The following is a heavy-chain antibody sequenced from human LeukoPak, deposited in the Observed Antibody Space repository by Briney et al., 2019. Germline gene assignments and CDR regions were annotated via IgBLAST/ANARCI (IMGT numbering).Heavy chain of an antibody. Sequence: SETLSLTCSVSGGSISSYYWSWIRQPPGNGLEWIGYVYYSGSTNYNPSLKSRVTISVDTSKNQFSLKLSSVTAADTAFYYCARLGRADSGYYVAYDIWGQGTMVTVSS. CDR2: VYYSGST. CDR3: ARLGRADSGYYVAYDI. D-gene: IGHD3-22*01. J-gene: IGHJ3*02. V-gene: IGHV4-59*08. CDR1: GGSISSYY.